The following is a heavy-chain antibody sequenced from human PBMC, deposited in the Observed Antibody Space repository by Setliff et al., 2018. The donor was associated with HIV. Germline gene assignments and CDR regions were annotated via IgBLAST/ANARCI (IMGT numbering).Heavy chain of an antibody. D-gene: IGHD1-26*01. Sequence: PSETLSLTCSVSGDSFSGYHWTWVRQPAGGGLEWIGRIYSSGSTNYNPSLKSRVTISVDTSKNQFSLKLSSVTAADTAVYYCARDLREVGGGSYADYWGQGTLVTVSS. CDR1: GDSFSGYH. CDR3: ARDLREVGGGSYADY. J-gene: IGHJ4*02. CDR2: IYSSGST. V-gene: IGHV4-4*07.